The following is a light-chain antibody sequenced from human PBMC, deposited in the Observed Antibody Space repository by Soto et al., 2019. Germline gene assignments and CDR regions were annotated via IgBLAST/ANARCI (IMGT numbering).Light chain of an antibody. J-gene: IGLJ3*02. V-gene: IGLV3-21*04. CDR1: NIGGKT. Sequence: SYELTQPPSVSVAPGKTASITCGGNNIGGKTVHWFQQKPGQAPVVVLYYDTHRPSGIPERFSGSNSGNTATLTISRVEAGDAAGYYCPVWDNSRDHVVFGGGTKLTVL. CDR2: YDT. CDR3: PVWDNSRDHVV.